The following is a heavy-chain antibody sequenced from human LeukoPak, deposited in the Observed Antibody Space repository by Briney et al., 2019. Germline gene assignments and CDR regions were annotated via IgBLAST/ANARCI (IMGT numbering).Heavy chain of an antibody. D-gene: IGHD5-12*01. Sequence: GSLRLSCAASGFTFTMFSMNWLRQAPGKGLEWIGEIYHSGSTNYNPSLKSRVTISVDKSKNQFSLKLNSVTAADTAVYSCARLPFNSGYEYFDYWGQGILVTVSS. V-gene: IGHV4-4*01. CDR2: IYHSGST. CDR3: ARLPFNSGYEYFDY. J-gene: IGHJ4*02. CDR1: GFTFTMFS.